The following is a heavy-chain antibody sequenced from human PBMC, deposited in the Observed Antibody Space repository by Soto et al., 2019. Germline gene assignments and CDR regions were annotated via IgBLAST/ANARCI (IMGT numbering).Heavy chain of an antibody. CDR1: GGSISPYY. J-gene: IGHJ1*01. CDR3: ARGHDSSRSVYFHY. D-gene: IGHD3-22*01. CDR2: IYYAGTS. V-gene: IGHV4-59*08. Sequence: PSETLSLTCTVSGGSISPYYWTWIRQPPGKGLEWVGYIYYAGTSSYNPSLKSRVTISLETSKSQISLRLTSVTAADTAVYFCARGHDSSRSVYFHYWGPGTLVTVSS.